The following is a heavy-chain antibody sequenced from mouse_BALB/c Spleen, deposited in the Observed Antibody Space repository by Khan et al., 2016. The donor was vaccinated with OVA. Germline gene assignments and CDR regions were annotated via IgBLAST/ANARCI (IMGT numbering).Heavy chain of an antibody. J-gene: IGHJ3*01. Sequence: EVQLQQSGPELVKPGASVKMSCKASGYTFTSYVMHWVKQKPGQGLEWIGYISPYNDGSKYNEKFRGKATLTSDKSSSTAYMALSSLTSEDSAVYYGLRALYDYGSAYEGFAYWGQGTLVTVSA. V-gene: IGHV1S136*01. CDR2: ISPYNDGS. CDR1: GYTFTSYV. CDR3: LRALYDYGSAYEGFAY. D-gene: IGHD1-1*01.